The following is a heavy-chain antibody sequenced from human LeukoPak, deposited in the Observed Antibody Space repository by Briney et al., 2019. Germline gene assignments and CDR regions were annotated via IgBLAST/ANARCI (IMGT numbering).Heavy chain of an antibody. CDR2: IYHSGST. J-gene: IGHJ4*02. V-gene: IGHV4-38-2*02. CDR1: GYSISSGYY. D-gene: IGHD3-22*01. Sequence: SETLSLTCTVSGYSISSGYYWGWIRQPPGKGLEWIGSIYHSGSTYYNPSLKSRVTISVDTSKNQFSLKLSSVTAADTAVYYCRGLTYYYDSSGYHDDYWGQETLVTVSS. CDR3: RGLTYYYDSSGYHDDY.